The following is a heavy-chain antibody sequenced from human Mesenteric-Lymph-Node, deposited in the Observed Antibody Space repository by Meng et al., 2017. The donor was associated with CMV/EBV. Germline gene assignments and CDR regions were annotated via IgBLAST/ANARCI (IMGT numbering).Heavy chain of an antibody. CDR3: ARVVVWNYLLHYFEF. J-gene: IGHJ4*02. CDR2: IYPGDSDT. V-gene: IGHV5-51*01. CDR1: GYSFNNYW. Sequence: GGSLRLSCKGSGYSFNNYWIGWVRQMPGKGLEWMGIIYPGDSDTRYSPSFQGQVTISADKSISTAYLQWSSLKASDTAIYYCARVVVWNYLLHYFEFWGQGTVVTVSS. D-gene: IGHD1-7*01.